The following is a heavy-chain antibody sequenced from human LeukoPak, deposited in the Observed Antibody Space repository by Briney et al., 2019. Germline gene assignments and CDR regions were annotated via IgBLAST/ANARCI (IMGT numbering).Heavy chain of an antibody. V-gene: IGHV1-69*05. D-gene: IGHD5-12*01. Sequence: GASVKVSCKASGYTFTSYGISWVRQAPGQGLEWMGRIIPIFGIANFVQKFQGRVTITTDESTSTAYMELSSLRSEDTAVYYCASGYSGYGPFDYWGQGTLATVSS. CDR1: GYTFTSYG. CDR3: ASGYSGYGPFDY. CDR2: IIPIFGIA. J-gene: IGHJ4*02.